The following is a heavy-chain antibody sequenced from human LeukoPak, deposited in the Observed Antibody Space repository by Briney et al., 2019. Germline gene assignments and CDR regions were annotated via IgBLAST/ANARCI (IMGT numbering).Heavy chain of an antibody. V-gene: IGHV1-8*01. Sequence: ASVKVSCKASGYTFTSYDINWVRQATGRGLEWMGWMNPNSGNTGYAQKFQGRVTMTRNTSISTAYMELSSLRSEDTAVYYCARGARLTYYYDSSGYWAVRNYYYYMDVWGKGTTVTVSS. CDR2: MNPNSGNT. CDR3: ARGARLTYYYDSSGYWAVRNYYYYMDV. CDR1: GYTFTSYD. J-gene: IGHJ6*03. D-gene: IGHD3-22*01.